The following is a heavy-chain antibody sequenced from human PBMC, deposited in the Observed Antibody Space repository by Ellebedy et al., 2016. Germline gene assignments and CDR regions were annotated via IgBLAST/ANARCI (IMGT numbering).Heavy chain of an antibody. J-gene: IGHJ4*02. D-gene: IGHD5-18*01. CDR1: GSSFTTYW. Sequence: GESLKISCKGSGSSFTTYWISWVRQMPGKGLEWMGRIDPSDSYTNYSPSFQGHVTISADKSISTAYLQWSSLKASDTAMYYCARHMNTAMTNDYWGQGTLVTVSS. V-gene: IGHV5-10-1*01. CDR3: ARHMNTAMTNDY. CDR2: IDPSDSYT.